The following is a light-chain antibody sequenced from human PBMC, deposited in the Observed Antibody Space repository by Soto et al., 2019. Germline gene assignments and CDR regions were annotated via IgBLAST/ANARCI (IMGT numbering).Light chain of an antibody. CDR3: QQYDSSWW. CDR2: DAS. J-gene: IGKJ1*01. V-gene: IGKV1-5*02. Sequence: FWASQSINGWLAWYQQKPGKDTKLLIYDASSLESGVPSRFSGSGSGTEFTLTIRSLQTDDFAPYYCQQYDSSWWFGQGTTVDI. CDR1: QSINGW.